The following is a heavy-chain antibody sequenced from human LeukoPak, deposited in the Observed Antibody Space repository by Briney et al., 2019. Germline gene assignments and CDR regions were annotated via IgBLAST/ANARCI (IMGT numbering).Heavy chain of an antibody. V-gene: IGHV4-61*02. J-gene: IGHJ5*02. Sequence: SQTLSLTCTVSGTSISSGDYYWNWIRQPAGKGLEWIGRIYSSGSTNYNPSLKSRVTISVDTSKNQFSLKLSSVTAADTAVYYCARDVSGYAWFDPWGQGTLVTVSS. D-gene: IGHD3-22*01. CDR3: ARDVSGYAWFDP. CDR1: GTSISSGDYY. CDR2: IYSSGST.